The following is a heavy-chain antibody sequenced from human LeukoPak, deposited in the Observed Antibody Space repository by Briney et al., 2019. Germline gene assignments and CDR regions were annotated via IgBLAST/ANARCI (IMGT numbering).Heavy chain of an antibody. D-gene: IGHD6-13*01. J-gene: IGHJ5*02. Sequence: ASVKVSCKASGGTFSSYAISWVRQAPGQGLEWMGGIIPIFGTANYAQKFQGRVTITADESTSTACMELRSLRSEDTAVFYCAREGQQQLVIMDWSDPWGQGTLVTVSS. CDR1: GGTFSSYA. CDR3: AREGQQQLVIMDWSDP. CDR2: IIPIFGTA. V-gene: IGHV1-69*13.